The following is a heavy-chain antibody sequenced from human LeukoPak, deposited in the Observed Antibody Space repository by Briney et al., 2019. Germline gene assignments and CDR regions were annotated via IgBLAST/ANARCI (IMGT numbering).Heavy chain of an antibody. Sequence: AGGSLRLSCAASGFTFSTYAVNGVRQSPGKGLEGVSTFSGGGTGTYYADSVKGRFTISRDNSKNTLYLQMNSLRADDTAVYYCTKTTDSGCPTCYGYFDYWGQGTLVTVSS. J-gene: IGHJ4*02. CDR2: FSGGGTGT. D-gene: IGHD2-2*01. CDR1: GFTFSTYA. CDR3: TKTTDSGCPTCYGYFDY. V-gene: IGHV3-23*01.